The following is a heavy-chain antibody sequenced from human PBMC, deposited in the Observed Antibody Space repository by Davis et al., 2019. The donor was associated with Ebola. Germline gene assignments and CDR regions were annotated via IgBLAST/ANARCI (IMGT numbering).Heavy chain of an antibody. J-gene: IGHJ4*02. Sequence: AASVKVSCKASGYTFSYYTVHWVRQAPGQRLEWMGWINVGYGNTEYSQNFQDRVTITRDTSANTAYMELRSLRSDDTARYYCARDVRGITGPSEYWGQGTLVTVSS. CDR3: ARDVRGITGPSEY. CDR2: INVGYGNT. CDR1: GYTFSYYT. V-gene: IGHV1-3*01. D-gene: IGHD1-1*01.